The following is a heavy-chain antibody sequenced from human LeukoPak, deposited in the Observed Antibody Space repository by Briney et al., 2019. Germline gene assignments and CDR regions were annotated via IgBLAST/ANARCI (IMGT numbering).Heavy chain of an antibody. V-gene: IGHV4-34*01. Sequence: PSETLSLTCAVYGGSFSGYYWSWVRQPPGKGLEWIGELNHRGSTNYNPSLKSRVTISVDMSKNQFSLKLSSVTAADTAVYYCARAPSTWYANAFDMWGQGTVVTVSS. J-gene: IGHJ3*02. D-gene: IGHD6-13*01. CDR3: ARAPSTWYANAFDM. CDR1: GGSFSGYY. CDR2: LNHRGST.